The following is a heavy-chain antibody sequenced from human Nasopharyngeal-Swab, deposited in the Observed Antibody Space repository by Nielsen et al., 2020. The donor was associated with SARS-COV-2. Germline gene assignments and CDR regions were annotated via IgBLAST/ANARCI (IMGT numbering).Heavy chain of an antibody. Sequence: SSPTLVQPTQTLTLTCTFSGFSLSTSGMCVSWIRQPPGKALEWLARIDWDDDKYYSTSLKTRLTISKDTSKNQVVLTMTNMDPVDTATYYCARIQYGYSYGYYLDYWGQGTLVTVSS. CDR1: GFSLSTSGMC. D-gene: IGHD5-18*01. CDR3: ARIQYGYSYGYYLDY. CDR2: IDWDDDK. V-gene: IGHV2-70*11. J-gene: IGHJ4*02.